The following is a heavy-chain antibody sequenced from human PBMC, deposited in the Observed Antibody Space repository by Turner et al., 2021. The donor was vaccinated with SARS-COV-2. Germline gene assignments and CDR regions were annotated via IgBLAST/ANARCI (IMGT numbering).Heavy chain of an antibody. D-gene: IGHD2-15*01. J-gene: IGHJ4*02. Sequence: QVQLVHSGAEVWRPGATVTGVCETSGYTFTIYSLHWVRQAPGQGLEWMGWINRSSGDTNYAQKFQGRVTIARDTSINTAYMEMSWLRSDDTAVYYCAIFESSTVVVADYWGQGTLVTVSS. CDR2: INRSSGDT. CDR1: GYTFTIYS. CDR3: AIFESSTVVVADY. V-gene: IGHV1-2*02.